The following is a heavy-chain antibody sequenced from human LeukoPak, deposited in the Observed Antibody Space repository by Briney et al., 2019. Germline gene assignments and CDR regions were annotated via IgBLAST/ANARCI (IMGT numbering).Heavy chain of an antibody. V-gene: IGHV3-30-3*01. J-gene: IGHJ5*02. CDR1: GFTFNKNA. CDR3: ARESDSGGDSSGWYTA. Sequence: PGGSLRLSCAASGFTFNKNAMHWVRQAPGKGLEWVAAISYPGGNKYHAESVKGRFTISRDNSENTLYLQMNSLRAEDTAVYFCARESDSGGDSSGWYTAWGQGTLVTVSS. D-gene: IGHD6-19*01. CDR2: ISYPGGNK.